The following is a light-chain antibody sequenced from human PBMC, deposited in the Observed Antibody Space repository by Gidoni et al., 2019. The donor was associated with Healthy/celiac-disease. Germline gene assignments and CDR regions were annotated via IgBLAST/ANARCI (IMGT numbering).Light chain of an antibody. CDR1: SSDVGGSNY. V-gene: IGLV2-14*01. CDR2: DVS. J-gene: IGLJ3*02. CDR3: SSYTSSLWV. Sequence: QSALTQPASVSGSPGQSITISCTGTSSDVGGSNYVSWYQQHPGKAPKLMIYDVSNRPSGASNRFSGSKSGNTASLTISGLQAEDEADYYCSSYTSSLWVFGGGTKLTVL.